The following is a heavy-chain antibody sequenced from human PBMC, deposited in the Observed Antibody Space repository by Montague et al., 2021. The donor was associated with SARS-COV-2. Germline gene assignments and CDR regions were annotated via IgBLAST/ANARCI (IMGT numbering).Heavy chain of an antibody. D-gene: IGHD4-17*01. CDR2: IYYSGST. Sequence: SETLSLTCTVSGGSITTRHYWGWIRQPPGKGLAWIGRIYYSGSTYYNPSLKSRVTISADTSKNQFSLKLSSVTAADTAVYYCARDATVTTFYYYGMDVWGQGPTVTGS. CDR1: GGSITTRHY. CDR3: ARDATVTTFYYYGMDV. J-gene: IGHJ6*02. V-gene: IGHV4-39*07.